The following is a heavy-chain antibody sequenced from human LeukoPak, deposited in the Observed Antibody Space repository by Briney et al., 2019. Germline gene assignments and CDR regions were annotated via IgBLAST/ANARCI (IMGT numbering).Heavy chain of an antibody. J-gene: IGHJ6*01. CDR1: GDSISSYY. CDR2: IYYSGST. CDR3: ARDGIAGACRENYYFYGMDV. D-gene: IGHD6-13*01. Sequence: SETLSLTCAVSGDSISSYYWSWVRQPPGKGLEWMGNIYYSGSTNYNPSLKSRVTISVDTSKNQYSLKLSSVTAAVSAVYYCARDGIAGACRENYYFYGMDVWGQGTTVSVCS. V-gene: IGHV4-59*01.